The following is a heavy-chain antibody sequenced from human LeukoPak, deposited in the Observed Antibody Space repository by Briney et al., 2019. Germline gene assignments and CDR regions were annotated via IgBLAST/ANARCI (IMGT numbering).Heavy chain of an antibody. J-gene: IGHJ6*02. CDR3: ARDSLSLGVTTDGYGMDV. Sequence: PGGSLRLSCAASGFTFSSYSMNWVRQAPGKGLEWVSYISSSSSTIYYADSVKGRFTISRDNAKNSLYLQMNSLRAEDTAVYYCARDSLSLGVTTDGYGMDVWGQGTTVTVSS. V-gene: IGHV3-48*01. D-gene: IGHD3-16*01. CDR2: ISSSSSTI. CDR1: GFTFSSYS.